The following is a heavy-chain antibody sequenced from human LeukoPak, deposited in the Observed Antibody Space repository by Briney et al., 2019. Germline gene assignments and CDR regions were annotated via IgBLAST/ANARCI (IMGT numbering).Heavy chain of an antibody. CDR2: IIPIFGTA. CDR3: ARMTTRGPAAFDI. Sequence: GASVKVSCKASGGTFSSYAISWVRQAPGQGLEWMGGIIPIFGTANYAQKFQGSVTITADESTSTAYMELSSLRSEDTAVYYCARMTTRGPAAFDIWGQGTMVTVSS. J-gene: IGHJ3*02. V-gene: IGHV1-69*13. CDR1: GGTFSSYA. D-gene: IGHD4-17*01.